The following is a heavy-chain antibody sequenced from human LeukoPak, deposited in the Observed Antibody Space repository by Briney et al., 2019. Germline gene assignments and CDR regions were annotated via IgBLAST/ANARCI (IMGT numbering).Heavy chain of an antibody. Sequence: GGSLRLSCAASGFTFSSYSMNWVRQAPGKGLEWVSSISSSSSYIYYADSLKGRFTISRDNAKNSLYLQMNSLRAEDTAVYYCARDGDWAGYYDMDYWGQGTLVTVSS. CDR2: ISSSSSYI. J-gene: IGHJ4*02. CDR1: GFTFSSYS. D-gene: IGHD3-22*01. CDR3: ARDGDWAGYYDMDY. V-gene: IGHV3-21*01.